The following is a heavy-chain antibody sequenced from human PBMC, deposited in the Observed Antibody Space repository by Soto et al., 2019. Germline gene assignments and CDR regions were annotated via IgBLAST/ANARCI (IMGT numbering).Heavy chain of an antibody. D-gene: IGHD3-10*01. J-gene: IGHJ5*02. Sequence: PGESLKISCKGTGYTFTTYWITWVRQMPGKGLGWMGRIDPSDSYTEYSPSFQGHVTISADKSISTAYLQWSSLKASDTAMYYCARVTMVRGVITVPYNWLAPWGQGTLVTVSS. CDR1: GYTFTTYW. CDR3: ARVTMVRGVITVPYNWLAP. CDR2: IDPSDSYT. V-gene: IGHV5-10-1*01.